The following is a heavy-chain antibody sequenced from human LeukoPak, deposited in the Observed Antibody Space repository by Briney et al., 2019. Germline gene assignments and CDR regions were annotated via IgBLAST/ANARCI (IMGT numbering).Heavy chain of an antibody. CDR1: GFTVSSNY. D-gene: IGHD2-2*01. Sequence: GGSLRLSCAVSGFTVSSNYMSWVRQAPGNGLEWVSVTYSGGSSYYADSVQGRFTVSRDISKNTVYLQMSSLRAEDTALYYCVRIPGTGTSSWFDSWGQGTPVTVSS. V-gene: IGHV3-53*01. CDR3: VRIPGTGTSSWFDS. J-gene: IGHJ5*01. CDR2: TYSGGSS.